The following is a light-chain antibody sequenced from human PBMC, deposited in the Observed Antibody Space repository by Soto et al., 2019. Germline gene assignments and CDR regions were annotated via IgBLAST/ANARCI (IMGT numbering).Light chain of an antibody. V-gene: IGKV3-20*01. CDR1: QSVSSSY. Sequence: EIVLTQSPGTLSLSPGERATLSCRASQSVSSSYLAWYQQKPGQAPRLLIYGASSRATGIPDRFSGSGSGTDLALTISTLDPEYFAVYYCQQYGSSPRVTFGGGTKVDIK. CDR3: QQYGSSPRVT. J-gene: IGKJ4*01. CDR2: GAS.